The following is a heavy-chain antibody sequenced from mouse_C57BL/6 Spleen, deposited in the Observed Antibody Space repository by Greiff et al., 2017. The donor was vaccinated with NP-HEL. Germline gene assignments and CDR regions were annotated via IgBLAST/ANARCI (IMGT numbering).Heavy chain of an antibody. CDR2: IYPGSGST. CDR1: GYTFTSYW. D-gene: IGHD2-4*01. J-gene: IGHJ4*01. Sequence: VQLQQPGAELVKPGASVKMSCKASGYTFTSYWITWVKQRPGQGLEWIGDIYPGSGSTNYNEKFKSKATLTVDTSSSTAYMQLSSLTSEDSAVYYCARTDYDVDYYAMDYWGQGTSVTVSS. V-gene: IGHV1-55*01. CDR3: ARTDYDVDYYAMDY.